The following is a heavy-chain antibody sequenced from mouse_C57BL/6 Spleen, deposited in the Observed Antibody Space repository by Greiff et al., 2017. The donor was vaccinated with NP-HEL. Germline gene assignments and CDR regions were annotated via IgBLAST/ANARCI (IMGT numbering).Heavy chain of an antibody. Sequence: SGPELVKPGASVKISCKASGYSFTDYNMNWVKQSNGKSLEWIGVINPNYGTTSYNQKFKGKATLTVDQSSSTAYMQLNSLTSEDSAVYYCAQGDYGYDVPYAMDYWGQGTSVTVSS. D-gene: IGHD2-2*01. CDR1: GYSFTDYN. J-gene: IGHJ4*01. CDR3: AQGDYGYDVPYAMDY. CDR2: INPNYGTT. V-gene: IGHV1-39*01.